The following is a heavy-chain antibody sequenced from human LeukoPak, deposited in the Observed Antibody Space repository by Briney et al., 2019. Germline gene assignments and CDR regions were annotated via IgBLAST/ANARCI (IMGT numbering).Heavy chain of an antibody. V-gene: IGHV1-8*03. D-gene: IGHD3-22*01. J-gene: IGHJ4*02. Sequence: GASVKVSCKASGYTFTRYDISWVRQATGQGLEWMGWMNPKSGNTGHAQKFQGRVTITRDTSISTVYMELSSLRSEDTAVYFCARVDSSADYWGQGTLVTVSS. CDR1: GYTFTRYD. CDR2: MNPKSGNT. CDR3: ARVDSSADY.